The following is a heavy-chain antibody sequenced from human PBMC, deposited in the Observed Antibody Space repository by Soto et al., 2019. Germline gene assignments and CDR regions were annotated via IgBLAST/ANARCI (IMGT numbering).Heavy chain of an antibody. Sequence: PSETLSHTCTVSGGSISSYYWSWIRQAPEKGLEWIGYIYHSGNTNYNPSLKSRVTISLDTSKNQFSLKLSSVTAADTAVYYCSNQWYGNHRDQYSYPTRRSSDP. CDR2: IYHSGNT. CDR1: GGSISSYY. D-gene: IGHD2-15*01. CDR3: SNQWYGNHRDQYSYPTRRSSDP. V-gene: IGHV4-59*08. J-gene: IGHJ5*02.